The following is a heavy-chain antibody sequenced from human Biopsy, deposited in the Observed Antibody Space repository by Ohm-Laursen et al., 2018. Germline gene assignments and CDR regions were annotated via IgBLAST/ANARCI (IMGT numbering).Heavy chain of an antibody. Sequence: SQTLSLTCTVSGDSISSDIYYWVWIRQPPGKGLEWIGEINHRGSTNYNPSLKSRVTISVDTSKNQFSLKLRSVTAADTAVYYCARAVDYYDPYYYYGLDVWGQGTTVTVSS. D-gene: IGHD3-16*01. CDR2: INHRGST. CDR1: GDSISSDIYY. J-gene: IGHJ6*02. V-gene: IGHV4-39*07. CDR3: ARAVDYYDPYYYYGLDV.